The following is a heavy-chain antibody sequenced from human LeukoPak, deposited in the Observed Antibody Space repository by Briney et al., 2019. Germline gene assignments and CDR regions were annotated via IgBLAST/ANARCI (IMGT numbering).Heavy chain of an antibody. Sequence: GGSLRLSCTVSGFTFGDYALSWVRQAPGKGLEWVGFIRSKPYGGTTEYAASVKGRFTISRDDSKNIAYLQMNSLKTEDTAVYYCTSNCSSTSCYGANYSYVDVWGKGTTVTVSS. CDR3: TSNCSSTSCYGANYSYVDV. D-gene: IGHD2-2*01. J-gene: IGHJ6*03. CDR2: IRSKPYGGTT. CDR1: GFTFGDYA. V-gene: IGHV3-49*04.